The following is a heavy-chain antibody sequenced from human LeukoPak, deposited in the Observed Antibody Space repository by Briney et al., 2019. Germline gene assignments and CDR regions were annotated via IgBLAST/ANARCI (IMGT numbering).Heavy chain of an antibody. CDR1: GYSFTSYW. Sequence: PGESLKISCKGSGYSFTSYWIGWVRQMPGKGLEWMGIVYPGDSDTRYSPSFQGQVTISADKSISTAYLQWSSLKASDTAMYYCARRERYSSSWYVKESWFDPWGQGTLVTVSS. D-gene: IGHD6-13*01. CDR3: ARRERYSSSWYVKESWFDP. J-gene: IGHJ5*02. CDR2: VYPGDSDT. V-gene: IGHV5-51*01.